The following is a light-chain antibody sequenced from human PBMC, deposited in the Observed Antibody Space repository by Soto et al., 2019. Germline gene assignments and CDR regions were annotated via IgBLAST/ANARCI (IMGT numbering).Light chain of an antibody. CDR3: CSYAGTSYV. J-gene: IGLJ1*01. V-gene: IGLV2-23*02. CDR2: EVN. Sequence: HSALTQPASVSGSPGQSITISCTGTSIDVGSYNLVSWYQHHPGKVPKLMIYEVNKRPSGVSNRFSGSKSGNTASLTISGLQAEVEADYYCCSYAGTSYVFGTGTKATVL. CDR1: SIDVGSYNL.